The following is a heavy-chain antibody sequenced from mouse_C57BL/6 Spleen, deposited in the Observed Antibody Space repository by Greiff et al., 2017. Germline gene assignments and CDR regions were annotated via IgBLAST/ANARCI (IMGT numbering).Heavy chain of an antibody. J-gene: IGHJ2*01. CDR2: ISDGGSYT. V-gene: IGHV5-4*01. D-gene: IGHD2-2*01. CDR1: GFTFSSYA. CDR3: ARDLGVTVFDY. Sequence: EVQRVESGGGLVKPGGSLKLSCAASGFTFSSYAMSWVRQTPEKRLEWVATISDGGSYTYYPDNGKGRFTISRDNAKNNLYLQMSHLKSEDTAMYYCARDLGVTVFDYWGQGTTLTVSS.